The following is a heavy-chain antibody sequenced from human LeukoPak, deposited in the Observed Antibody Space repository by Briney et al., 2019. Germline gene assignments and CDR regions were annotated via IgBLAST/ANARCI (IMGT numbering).Heavy chain of an antibody. D-gene: IGHD6-6*01. J-gene: IGHJ3*02. CDR1: GFSFSTHS. CDR2: INLDGTDI. Sequence: GGSLTLSCAASGFSFSTHSMNRVRQAPGKGLEWISFINLDGTDIHYGESVKGRFTISRDNAKNSLYLQMHTLRAEDTAVYYCAGDGVGALPVDAFDIWSQGTLVTVSS. CDR3: AGDGVGALPVDAFDI. V-gene: IGHV3-21*05.